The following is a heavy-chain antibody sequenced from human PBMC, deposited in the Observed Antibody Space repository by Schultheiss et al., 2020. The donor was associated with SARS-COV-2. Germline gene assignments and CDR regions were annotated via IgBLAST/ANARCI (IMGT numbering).Heavy chain of an antibody. D-gene: IGHD1-26*01. Sequence: GGSLRLSCTASGFTFGDYAMSWVRQAPGKGLEWVAVIWYDGSNKYYADSVKGRFTISRDNSKNTLYLQMNSLRAEDTAVYYCARSGGSYYYYGMDVWGQGTTVTVSS. CDR2: IWYDGSNK. J-gene: IGHJ6*02. CDR1: GFTFGDYA. V-gene: IGHV3-30*04. CDR3: ARSGGSYYYYGMDV.